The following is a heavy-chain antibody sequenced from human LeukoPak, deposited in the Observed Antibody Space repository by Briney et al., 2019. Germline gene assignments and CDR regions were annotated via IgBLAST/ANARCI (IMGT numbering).Heavy chain of an antibody. D-gene: IGHD3-22*01. CDR2: IYYSGST. CDR3: ARHEAARHGSTGYYDY. Sequence: SETLSLTCTVSGGSISSYYWSWIRQPPGKGLEWIGYIYYSGSTNYNPSLKSRLTMSIDTSNNQFSLKLRSVTAADAAIYFCARHEAARHGSTGYYDYWGQGILVTVSS. J-gene: IGHJ4*02. CDR1: GGSISSYY. V-gene: IGHV4-59*08.